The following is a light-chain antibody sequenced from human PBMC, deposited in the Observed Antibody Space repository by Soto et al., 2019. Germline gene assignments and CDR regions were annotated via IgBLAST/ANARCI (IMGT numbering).Light chain of an antibody. V-gene: IGKV3-20*01. CDR2: GAS. CDR3: QKEVGPPTT. CDR1: QSVSSSY. J-gene: IGKJ5*01. Sequence: EIVLTQSPGTLSLSPGERATLSCRASQSVSSSYLAWCQQKPGQAPRVIMYGASRRATGIPDRFSGGGSGTDFPXAISSVGPEDFALYFFQKEVGPPTTFGQGTRLEIK.